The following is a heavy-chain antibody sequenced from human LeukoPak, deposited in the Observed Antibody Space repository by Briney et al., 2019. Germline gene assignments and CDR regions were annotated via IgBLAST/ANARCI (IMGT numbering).Heavy chain of an antibody. J-gene: IGHJ4*02. CDR3: ARGALRGVITPYFDY. V-gene: IGHV3-11*04. CDR1: GFIFSDYY. Sequence: GGSLRLSCAASGFIFSDYYMSWIRQAPGKGLELVSYISSSGSTKYYADSVEGRFTISRDSAKNSLYLQMNSLRAEDTAVYYCARGALRGVITPYFDYWGQGTLVTVSS. CDR2: ISSSGSTK. D-gene: IGHD3-10*01.